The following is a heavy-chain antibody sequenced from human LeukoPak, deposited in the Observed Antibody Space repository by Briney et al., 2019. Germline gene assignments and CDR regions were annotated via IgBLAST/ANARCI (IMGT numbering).Heavy chain of an antibody. CDR2: IYYSGST. Sequence: PSETLSLTCTVSGGSISSSSYYWGWVRQPPGKGLEWIGSIYYSGSTYYNPSLKSRVTISVDTSKNQFSLKLSSVIAADTAVYYCARHWITGGVVPAAMPDYWGQGTLVTVSS. D-gene: IGHD2-2*01. J-gene: IGHJ4*02. V-gene: IGHV4-39*01. CDR1: GGSISSSSYY. CDR3: ARHWITGGVVPAAMPDY.